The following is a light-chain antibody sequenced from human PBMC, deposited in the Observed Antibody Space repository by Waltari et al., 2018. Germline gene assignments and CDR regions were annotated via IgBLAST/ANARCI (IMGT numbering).Light chain of an antibody. CDR3: QQYNSGTLT. CDR1: QSLNNW. J-gene: IGKJ4*01. CDR2: KAS. V-gene: IGKV1-5*03. Sequence: DIQLTQHPSTPSASVGDRVTITCRASQSLNNWLALYQQRPGKAPKSLIFKASNLAFGVPSRFSGSGSGTEFTLTISNLQPYDFATYYCQQYNSGTLTFGGGTKVEIK.